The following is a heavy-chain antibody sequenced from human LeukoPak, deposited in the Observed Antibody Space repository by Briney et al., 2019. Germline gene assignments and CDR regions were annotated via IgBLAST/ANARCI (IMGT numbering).Heavy chain of an antibody. CDR2: IRSKAYGGAV. J-gene: IGHJ4*02. CDR3: SRAPYYDFWCDY. CDR1: GFTSGDSG. D-gene: IGHD3-3*01. V-gene: IGHV3-49*03. Sequence: PGRSLRPSCTASGFTSGDSGMSWFRQAPGKGLEWVGFIRSKAYGGAVEYAASVKGRFTISRDDSKSIAYLLMNSLKTEDTAVYYCSRAPYYDFWCDYWGQGTLVTVSS.